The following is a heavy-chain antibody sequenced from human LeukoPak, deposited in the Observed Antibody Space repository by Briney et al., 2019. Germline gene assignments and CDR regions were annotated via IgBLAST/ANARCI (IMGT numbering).Heavy chain of an antibody. CDR2: INPYNGNT. D-gene: IGHD1-26*01. CDR1: GYTFNTYG. Sequence: GASVTVSYKASGYTFNTYGLSWVRQAPGQGLEWMGWINPYNGNTNYVQKLQGRVTMTTDTYTSTAYMELRSLRSDDTAVYYCARVHSHGSPTLYWSQGTLVTVSS. J-gene: IGHJ4*02. CDR3: ARVHSHGSPTLY. V-gene: IGHV1-18*01.